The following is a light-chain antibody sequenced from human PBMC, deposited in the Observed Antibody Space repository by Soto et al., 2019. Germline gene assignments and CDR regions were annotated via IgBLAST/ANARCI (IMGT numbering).Light chain of an antibody. CDR3: QQYHTDWT. V-gene: IGKV1-39*01. CDR1: QSISSY. J-gene: IGKJ1*01. Sequence: DSQMTKSPSYLSASVGDRVTITCRASQSISSYLNWYQQKPGKAPKLLIYAASSLQSGVPSRFSGSASGTEFTLTISSLQADDYATFYCQQYHTDWTFGQGTKVEIK. CDR2: AAS.